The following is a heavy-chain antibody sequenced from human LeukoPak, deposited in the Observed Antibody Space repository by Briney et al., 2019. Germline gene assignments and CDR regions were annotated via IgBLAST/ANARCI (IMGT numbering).Heavy chain of an antibody. CDR2: KNKTDGGTT. D-gene: IGHD1-26*01. CDR1: GFTFSDAW. J-gene: IGHJ4*02. CDR3: TTRGGSFSIFDY. Sequence: PGGSLRLSCAASGFTFSDAWMSWVRQAPGKGREGVGRKNKTDGGTTDYAAPVKGRFTISRDDSKNTLYLQMNSLKTEDTAVYYCTTRGGSFSIFDYRGQGTLVTVSS. V-gene: IGHV3-15*01.